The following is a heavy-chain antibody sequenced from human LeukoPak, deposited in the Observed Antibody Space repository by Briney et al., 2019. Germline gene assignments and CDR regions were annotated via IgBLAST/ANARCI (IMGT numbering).Heavy chain of an antibody. CDR2: INHRGST. CDR3: ARGGYYDSSGYYFDY. Sequence: PSETLSLTCAVYGGSFSGYYWSWIRQPPGKGLEWIGEINHRGSTNYNPSLKSRVTISVDTSKNQFSLKLSSVTAADTAVYYCARGGYYDSSGYYFDYWGQGTLVTVSS. D-gene: IGHD3-22*01. V-gene: IGHV4-34*01. J-gene: IGHJ4*02. CDR1: GGSFSGYY.